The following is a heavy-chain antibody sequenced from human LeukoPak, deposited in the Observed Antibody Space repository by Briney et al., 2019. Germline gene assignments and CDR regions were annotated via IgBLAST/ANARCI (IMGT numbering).Heavy chain of an antibody. D-gene: IGHD3-10*02. J-gene: IGHJ4*02. V-gene: IGHV3-21*06. CDR1: GLTFSTSG. CDR3: ATETNGRHYVH. CDR2: IGPTGSDR. Sequence: PGGSLRLSCTASGLTFSTSGFNWVRQAPGKGLEWVASIGPTGSDRYHADSIKGRFTISRDNANNFLYLQMNSLRAEDTAVYYCATETNGRHYVHWGQGTLLTVSS.